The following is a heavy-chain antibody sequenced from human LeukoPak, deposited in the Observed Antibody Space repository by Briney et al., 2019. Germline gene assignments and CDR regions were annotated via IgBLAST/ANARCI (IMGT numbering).Heavy chain of an antibody. CDR3: ARDPHRSKGGLGELWN. V-gene: IGHV3-53*01. D-gene: IGHD3-10*01. CDR2: IYSGGST. J-gene: IGHJ4*02. CDR1: GFTVSSNY. Sequence: GGSLRLSCAASGFTVSSNYMSWVRQAPGKGLKWVSVIYSGGSTYYADSVKGRFTISRDNSKNTLYLQMNSLRAEDTAVYYCARDPHRSKGGLGELWNWGQGTLVTVSS.